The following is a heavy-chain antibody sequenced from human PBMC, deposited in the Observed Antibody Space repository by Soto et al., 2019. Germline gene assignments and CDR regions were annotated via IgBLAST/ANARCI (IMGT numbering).Heavy chain of an antibody. J-gene: IGHJ5*02. V-gene: IGHV1-69*15. Sequence: QVHLVQSGAEVKKPGSSVNVSCKASGGTFRNYAITWVRQAPGQGLEGVGRIIPIFGTTNVAQKFQVRVTITADESTTTAYMELSGLRSDDTAVYYCAKDGGADGYFGNWLDPWGQGTLVTVSS. CDR2: IIPIFGTT. CDR3: AKDGGADGYFGNWLDP. D-gene: IGHD5-12*01. CDR1: GGTFRNYA.